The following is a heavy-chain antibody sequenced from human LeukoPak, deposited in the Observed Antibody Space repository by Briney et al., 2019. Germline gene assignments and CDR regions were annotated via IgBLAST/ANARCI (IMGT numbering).Heavy chain of an antibody. CDR1: GFTFSTYW. V-gene: IGHV3-7*01. CDR3: ARDANRGGEFDL. D-gene: IGHD2/OR15-2a*01. CDR2: IKFDGSET. Sequence: GGSLRLSCAASGFTFSTYWMNWVRQSPGEGLEWVAKIKFDGSETFYVDSAKGRFTISRDDAKNLLYLQMNTLRAEDTAVYYCARDANRGGEFDLWGRGTLVTVSS. J-gene: IGHJ5*02.